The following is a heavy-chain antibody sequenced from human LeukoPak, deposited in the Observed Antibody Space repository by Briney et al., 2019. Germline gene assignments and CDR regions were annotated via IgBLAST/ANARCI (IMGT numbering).Heavy chain of an antibody. V-gene: IGHV4-38-2*01. J-gene: IGHJ4*02. CDR1: GYSISSGYY. CDR3: ARRTMVRGALDY. Sequence: SETLSLTCAVSGYSISSGYYWGWIRPPPGKGLEWIGSIYHSGSTYYNPYLKSRVTISVDTSKNQFSLKLSSVTAADTAVYYCARRTMVRGALDYWGQGTLVTVSS. CDR2: IYHSGST. D-gene: IGHD3-10*01.